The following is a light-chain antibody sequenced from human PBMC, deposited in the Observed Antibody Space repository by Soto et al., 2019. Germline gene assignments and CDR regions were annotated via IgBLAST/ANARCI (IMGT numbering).Light chain of an antibody. CDR2: AAS. Sequence: EVVLTQSPGTLSLSPGERASLSCRASQSVSNSFLAWYQQKAGQSPRLLIYAASARAIGIPDRFSGSGSGTDFTLTISRLEPEDFVVYYCQQYGHSPRTFGQGTKVEVK. CDR1: QSVSNSF. J-gene: IGKJ1*01. V-gene: IGKV3-20*01. CDR3: QQYGHSPRT.